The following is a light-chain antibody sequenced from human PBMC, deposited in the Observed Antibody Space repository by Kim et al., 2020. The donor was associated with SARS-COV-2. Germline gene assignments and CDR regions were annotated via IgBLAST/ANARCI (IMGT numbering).Light chain of an antibody. J-gene: IGKJ4*01. CDR3: QQYNNWPPT. Sequence: EIVMTQSPATLSVSPGERATLSCRASQSVSSNLAWYQQKPGQAPRLLIYGASIRATGIPARFSGSGSGTEFTLTISSLQSEDFAVYYCQQYNNWPPTFGGGTKVEI. CDR2: GAS. CDR1: QSVSSN. V-gene: IGKV3D-15*01.